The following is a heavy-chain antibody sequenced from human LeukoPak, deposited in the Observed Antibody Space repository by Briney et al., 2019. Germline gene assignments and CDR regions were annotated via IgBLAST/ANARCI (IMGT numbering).Heavy chain of an antibody. D-gene: IGHD6-19*01. CDR1: GYTFTGYY. CDR2: INPNSGGT. CDR3: ARGSSSGWYRWFDP. J-gene: IGHJ5*02. V-gene: IGHV1-2*02. Sequence: ASVKVSCKASGYTFTGYYMHWVRQAPGQGLKWMGWINPNSGGTNYAQKFQGRVTMTRDTSISTAYMELSSLRSEDTAVYYCARGSSSGWYRWFDPWGQGTLVTVSS.